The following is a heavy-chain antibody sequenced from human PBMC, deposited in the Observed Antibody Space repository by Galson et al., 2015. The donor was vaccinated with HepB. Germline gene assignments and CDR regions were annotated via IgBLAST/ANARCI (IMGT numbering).Heavy chain of an antibody. J-gene: IGHJ3*02. V-gene: IGHV3-23*01. CDR3: AKDSSSWYAGARHDAFDI. CDR1: GFTFSSYA. D-gene: IGHD6-13*01. Sequence: SLRLSCAASGFTFSSYAMSWVRQAPGKGLEWVSAISGSGGSTYYADSVKGRFTISRDNSKNTLYLQMNSLRAEDTAVYYCAKDSSSWYAGARHDAFDIWGQGTMVTVSS. CDR2: ISGSGGST.